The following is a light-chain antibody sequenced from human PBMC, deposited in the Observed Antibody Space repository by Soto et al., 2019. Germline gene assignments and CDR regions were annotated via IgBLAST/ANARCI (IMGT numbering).Light chain of an antibody. CDR2: QVS. V-gene: IGLV2-14*01. Sequence: QSALTQPASVSGSPGQSITISCTGTSSDVGTYDSVSWYQQHPGKAPKLMIYQVSNRPSGVSNRFSGSKSGNTAALTISGLQAEDEADYYCSSYRASSDSYVFGAATKLTVL. CDR3: SSYRASSDSYV. J-gene: IGLJ1*01. CDR1: SSDVGTYDS.